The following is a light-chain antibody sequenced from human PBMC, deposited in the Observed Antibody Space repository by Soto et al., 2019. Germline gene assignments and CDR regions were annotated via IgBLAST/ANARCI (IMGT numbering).Light chain of an antibody. CDR1: SRDVGGYNH. CDR2: EVN. J-gene: IGLJ1*01. Sequence: QSPLSEPPSASGSPGQSFTISCTGTSRDVGGYNHVSWYQQHPGKAPKLMIYEVNKRPSGVPDRFSGSKSGNTASLTVSGLQAEDEADYYCSSYEDSSNFYVFGSGTKVTVL. CDR3: SSYEDSSNFYV. V-gene: IGLV2-8*01.